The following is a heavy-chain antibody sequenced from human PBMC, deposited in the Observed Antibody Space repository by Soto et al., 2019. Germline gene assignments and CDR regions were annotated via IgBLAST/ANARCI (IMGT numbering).Heavy chain of an antibody. CDR1: GFTFSNYG. J-gene: IGHJ4*02. Sequence: EVQLVESGGALVQPGGSQRLSCAASGFTFSNYGMHWVRQAPGKGLVWVSHINSDGSSTTYADSVKGRFTISRDNAKNMLYLQMNSPRAEDTALYYCARGGIVTTGQAYWGQGTLVTVSS. D-gene: IGHD6-13*01. V-gene: IGHV3-74*01. CDR3: ARGGIVTTGQAY. CDR2: INSDGSST.